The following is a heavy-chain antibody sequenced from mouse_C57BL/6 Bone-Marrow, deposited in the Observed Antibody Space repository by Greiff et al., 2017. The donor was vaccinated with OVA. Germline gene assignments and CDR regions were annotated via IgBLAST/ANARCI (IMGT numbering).Heavy chain of an antibody. Sequence: EVQLQQSGPELVKPGASVKISCKASGYTFTDYYMNWVKQSHGKSLEWIGDINPNNGGTSYNQKFKGKATLTVDKSSSTAYMELRSLTSEDSAVYYCARDGYGRGFAYWGQGTLVTVSA. D-gene: IGHD1-2*01. J-gene: IGHJ3*01. CDR3: ARDGYGRGFAY. CDR1: GYTFTDYY. V-gene: IGHV1-26*01. CDR2: INPNNGGT.